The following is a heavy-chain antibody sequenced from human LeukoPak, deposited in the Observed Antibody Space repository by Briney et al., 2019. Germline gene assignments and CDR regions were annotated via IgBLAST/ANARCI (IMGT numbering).Heavy chain of an antibody. CDR3: ARLVYCSSTSCRNDY. J-gene: IGHJ4*02. CDR2: INHSGST. CDR1: GGSFSGYY. D-gene: IGHD2-2*01. V-gene: IGHV4-34*01. Sequence: SETLSLTCAVYGGSFSGYYWSWIRQPPGKGLEWNGEINHSGSTNYNQSLKSRVTISVDTSKNQFSLKLSSVTAADTAVYYCARLVYCSSTSCRNDYWGQGTLVTVSS.